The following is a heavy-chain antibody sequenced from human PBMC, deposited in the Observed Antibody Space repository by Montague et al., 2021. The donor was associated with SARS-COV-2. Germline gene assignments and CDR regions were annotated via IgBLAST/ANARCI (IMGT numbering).Heavy chain of an antibody. CDR2: AYTTGST. Sequence: TLSLTCTVSSGSISSDSYYWSWIRQPAGKGLEWIGRAYTTGSTNYNPSLKSRVTISGDTSRNQFSLRLTSVTAADTAMYYCARAVIYGGYAFAYFDFWGQGVLVTVSS. CDR3: ARAVIYGGYAFAYFDF. V-gene: IGHV4-61*02. J-gene: IGHJ4*02. CDR1: SGSISSDSYY. D-gene: IGHD5-12*01.